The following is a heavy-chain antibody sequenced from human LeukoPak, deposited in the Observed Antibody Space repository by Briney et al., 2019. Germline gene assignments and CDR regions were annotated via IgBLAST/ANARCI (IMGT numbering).Heavy chain of an antibody. CDR1: GFTFSSYG. J-gene: IGHJ5*02. D-gene: IGHD6-13*01. CDR3: AKDTPLSIAAAGTGVNWFDP. Sequence: GGSLRLSCAASGFTFSSYGMHWVRQAPGKGLEWVAFIRYDGSNKYYADSVKGRLTISRDNSKNTLYLQMNSLRAEDTAVYYCAKDTPLSIAAAGTGVNWFDPWGQGTLVTVSS. CDR2: IRYDGSNK. V-gene: IGHV3-30*02.